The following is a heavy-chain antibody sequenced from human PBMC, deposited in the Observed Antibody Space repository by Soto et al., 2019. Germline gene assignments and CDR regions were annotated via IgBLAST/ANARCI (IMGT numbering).Heavy chain of an antibody. CDR2: IKQDGSEK. J-gene: IGHJ4*02. Sequence: PGGSLRLSCAASGFTFSSYWVSWVRQAPGKGLEWVANIKQDGSEKYYVDSVKGRFTISRDNAKNPLYLQMNSLRAEDTAVYYCAREGSGWEYWGQGTLVTVS. CDR3: AREGSGWEY. CDR1: GFTFSSYW. D-gene: IGHD6-19*01. V-gene: IGHV3-7*03.